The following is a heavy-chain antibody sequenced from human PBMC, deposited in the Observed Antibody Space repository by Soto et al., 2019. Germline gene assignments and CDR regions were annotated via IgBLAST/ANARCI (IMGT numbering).Heavy chain of an antibody. V-gene: IGHV4-39*07. CDR1: GGSISSGDYY. J-gene: IGHJ5*02. Sequence: PSETLSLTCTVSGGSISSGDYYWSWIRQPPGKGLEWIGEINHSGSTNYNPSLKSRVTISVDTSKNQFSLKLSSVTAADTAVYYCARAYGSGSYYRKKLWWFDPWGQGTLVTVS. D-gene: IGHD3-10*01. CDR3: ARAYGSGSYYRKKLWWFDP. CDR2: INHSGST.